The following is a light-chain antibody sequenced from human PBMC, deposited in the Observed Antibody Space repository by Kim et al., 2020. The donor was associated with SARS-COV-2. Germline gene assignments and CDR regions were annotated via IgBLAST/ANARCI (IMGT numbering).Light chain of an antibody. CDR3: NSRDSSGNHLGV. J-gene: IGLJ1*01. V-gene: IGLV3-19*01. CDR2: GKN. Sequence: GQTIRNTCQGDSLRNYYASLYQQKQGQAPVLVIYGKNNRPSGIPNRFSGSSSGNTASVTITGAQAEDEADYYCNSRDSSGNHLGVFGTGTKVTVL. CDR1: SLRNYY.